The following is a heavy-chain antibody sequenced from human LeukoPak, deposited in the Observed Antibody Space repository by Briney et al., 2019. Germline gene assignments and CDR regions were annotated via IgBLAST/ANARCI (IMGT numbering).Heavy chain of an antibody. CDR2: INPNSGGT. CDR3: ASLWSMVTGTPGPNWFDP. V-gene: IGHV1-2*02. J-gene: IGHJ5*02. Sequence: ASVKVSCKASGYTFTGYYMHWVRQAPGQGLEWMGWINPNSGGTNYAQKFQVRVTMTRDTSISTAYMELSRLRSDDTAVYYCASLWSMVTGTPGPNWFDPWGQGTLVTVSS. CDR1: GYTFTGYY. D-gene: IGHD1-20*01.